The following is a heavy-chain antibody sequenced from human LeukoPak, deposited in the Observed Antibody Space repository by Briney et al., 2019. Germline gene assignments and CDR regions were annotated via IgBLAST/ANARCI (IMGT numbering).Heavy chain of an antibody. CDR1: GGSISSYY. CDR3: ARDPRGYCSSTSCSYGMDV. V-gene: IGHV4-59*01. Sequence: SETLSLTCTVSGGSISSYYWSWIRQPPGKGLEWIGYIYYSGSTNYNPSLKSRATISVDTSKNQFSLKLSSVTAADTAVYYCARDPRGYCSSTSCSYGMDVWGQGTTVTVSS. D-gene: IGHD2-2*01. CDR2: IYYSGST. J-gene: IGHJ6*02.